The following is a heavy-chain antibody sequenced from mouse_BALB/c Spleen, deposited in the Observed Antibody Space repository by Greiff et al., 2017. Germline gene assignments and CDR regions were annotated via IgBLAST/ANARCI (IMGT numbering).Heavy chain of an antibody. CDR1: GFTFSSYY. CDR2: INSNGGST. D-gene: IGHD1-1*01. Sequence: EVQVVESGGGLVKLGGSLKLSCAASGFTFSSYYMSWVRQTPEKRLELVAAINSNGGSTYYPDTVKGRFTISRDNAKNTLYLQMSSLKSEDTALYYCARRSGSSYFDYWGQGTTLTVSS. CDR3: ARRSGSSYFDY. J-gene: IGHJ2*01. V-gene: IGHV5-6-2*01.